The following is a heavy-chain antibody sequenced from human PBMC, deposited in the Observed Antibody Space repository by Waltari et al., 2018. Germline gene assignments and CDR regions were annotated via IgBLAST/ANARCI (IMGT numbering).Heavy chain of an antibody. Sequence: EVQLVESGGGLVQPGGSLRLSCAASGFTFSSYSMNWVRQAPGKGLEWVSYISSSSSTIYYADSVKGRFTISRDNAKNSLYLQMNSLRAEDTAVYYCASFIVVVPAAVSWFDPWGQGTLVTVSS. J-gene: IGHJ5*02. CDR3: ASFIVVVPAAVSWFDP. V-gene: IGHV3-48*04. CDR1: GFTFSSYS. CDR2: ISSSSSTI. D-gene: IGHD2-2*01.